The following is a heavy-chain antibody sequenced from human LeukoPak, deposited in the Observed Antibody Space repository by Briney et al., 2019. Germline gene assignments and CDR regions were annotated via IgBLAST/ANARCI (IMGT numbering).Heavy chain of an antibody. CDR2: IKIKVNVL. J-gene: IGHJ4*02. CDR3: TADVPTSAAYAFDY. CDR1: GFDFTYAW. D-gene: IGHD2-2*01. V-gene: IGHV3-15*01. Sequence: GGSLRLSCAASGFDFTYAWMSWVRQAPGKGLEWVGRIKIKVNVLGYSPSVKGRYSISKDDSRTTIYLQMSSLKIEDTAMYYCTADVPTSAAYAFDYWGQGVLVTVSS.